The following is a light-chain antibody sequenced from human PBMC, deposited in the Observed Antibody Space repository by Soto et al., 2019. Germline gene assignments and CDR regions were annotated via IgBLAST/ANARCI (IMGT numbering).Light chain of an antibody. V-gene: IGLV2-23*03. J-gene: IGLJ1*01. CDR1: SSDVGSYNL. Sequence: QSALTQPASVYGSPGQSITISCTGTSSDVGSYNLVSWYQQHPGKAPKLMIYEGSKRPSGVSNRFSGSKSGNTASLTISGLQAEDEADYYCCSYAGSSTFVYVFGTGTKLTVL. CDR3: CSYAGSSTFVYV. CDR2: EGS.